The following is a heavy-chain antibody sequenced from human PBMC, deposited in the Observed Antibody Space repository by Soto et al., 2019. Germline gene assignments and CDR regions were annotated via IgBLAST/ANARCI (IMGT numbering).Heavy chain of an antibody. CDR3: ARSPAIVVVVAASYYYGMAV. CDR2: INHSGST. Sequence: PSETLSLTCAVYGGSFSGYYWSWIRQPPGKGLEWIGEINHSGSTNYNPSLKSRVTISVDTSKNQFSLKLSSVTAADTAVYYCARSPAIVVVVAASYYYGMAVWGQGTTVTVSS. CDR1: GGSFSGYY. J-gene: IGHJ6*02. V-gene: IGHV4-34*01. D-gene: IGHD2-15*01.